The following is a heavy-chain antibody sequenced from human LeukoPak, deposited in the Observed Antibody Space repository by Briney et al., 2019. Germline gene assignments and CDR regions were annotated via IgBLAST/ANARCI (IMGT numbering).Heavy chain of an antibody. J-gene: IGHJ4*02. D-gene: IGHD3-22*01. V-gene: IGHV1-69*05. Sequence: ASVKVSCKASGGTFSSYAISWVRQAPGQGLKWMGGIIPIFGTANYAQKFQGRVTITTDESTSTAYMELSSLRSEDTAVYYCASRGRSSGYYFDYWGQGTLVTVSS. CDR2: IIPIFGTA. CDR3: ASRGRSSGYYFDY. CDR1: GGTFSSYA.